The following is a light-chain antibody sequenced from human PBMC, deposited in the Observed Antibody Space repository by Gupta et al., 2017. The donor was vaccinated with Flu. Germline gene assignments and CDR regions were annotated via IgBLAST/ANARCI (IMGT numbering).Light chain of an antibody. V-gene: IGLV2-8*01. CDR3: SSYAGSNNLV. CDR1: SSDVGGYNY. J-gene: IGLJ3*02. CDR2: EVI. Sequence: QSALTQPPSASGSPGPSVTISCTGTSSDVGGYNYVSWYQQHPTKAPKLLIYEVIKRPSGVPDRFSGSKSGNTASLTVSALQTEDEADYYCSSYAGSNNLVFGGGTKLTVL.